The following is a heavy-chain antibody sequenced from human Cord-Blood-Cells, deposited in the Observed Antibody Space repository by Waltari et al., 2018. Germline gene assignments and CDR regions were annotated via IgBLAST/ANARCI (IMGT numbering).Heavy chain of an antibody. CDR1: GGSISSSSYY. V-gene: IGHV4-39*01. J-gene: IGHJ5*02. CDR2: IYYSGSN. Sequence: QLRLQESGPGLVKPSETLSLTCPVSGGSISSSSYYWGWLRQPPGKGLEWIGSIYYSGSNYYNPSLKSRVTISVDTSKNQFSLKLSSVTAADTAVYYCARHVGFAYDFWSGYYWFDPWGQGTLVTVSS. D-gene: IGHD3-3*01. CDR3: ARHVGFAYDFWSGYYWFDP.